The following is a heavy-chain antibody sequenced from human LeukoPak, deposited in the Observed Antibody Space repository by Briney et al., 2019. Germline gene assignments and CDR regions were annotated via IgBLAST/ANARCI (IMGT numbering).Heavy chain of an antibody. CDR1: GGTFSRHY. D-gene: IGHD1-26*01. V-gene: IGHV4-59*11. J-gene: IGHJ3*02. CDR2: IDDSGST. CDR3: ARDRRRERLHAFDM. Sequence: SETLSLTCTVSGGTFSRHYWSCIRQTPGKGLEWIAYIDDSGSTNYNPSLKSRLTISVDASKNQVSLKLSTVTAADTAVYYCARDRRRERLHAFDMWGQGTRVTVSS.